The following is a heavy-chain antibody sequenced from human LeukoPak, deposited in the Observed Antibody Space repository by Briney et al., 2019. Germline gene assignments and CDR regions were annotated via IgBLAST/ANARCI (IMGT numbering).Heavy chain of an antibody. J-gene: IGHJ4*02. Sequence: SETLSLTCTVPGGSISSYYWTWIRQPPGKGLECIGYIYSNGSTNYNPSLKSRVTISVDMSKNQFSVKLSSVTAADTAVYYCARGAYSGYDLDYWGQGTLVTVSS. V-gene: IGHV4-59*01. CDR3: ARGAYSGYDLDY. CDR2: IYSNGST. D-gene: IGHD5-12*01. CDR1: GGSISSYY.